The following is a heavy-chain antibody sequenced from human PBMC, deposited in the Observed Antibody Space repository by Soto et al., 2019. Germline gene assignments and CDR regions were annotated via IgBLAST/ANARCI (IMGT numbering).Heavy chain of an antibody. J-gene: IGHJ5*02. Sequence: SDTLSLTCAVSGGSISSGGYSWSWIRQPPGKGLEWIGYIYHSGSTYYNPSLKSRVTISVDRSKNQFSLKLSSVTAADTAVYYCAREESYYDSSGYYRWFDPWGQGTLVTVSS. D-gene: IGHD3-22*01. CDR3: AREESYYDSSGYYRWFDP. V-gene: IGHV4-30-2*01. CDR1: GGSISSGGYS. CDR2: IYHSGST.